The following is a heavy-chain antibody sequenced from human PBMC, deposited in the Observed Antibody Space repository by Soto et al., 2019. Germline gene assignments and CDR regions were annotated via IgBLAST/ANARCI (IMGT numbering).Heavy chain of an antibody. V-gene: IGHV3-30-3*01. CDR1: GFTFSSYA. Sequence: GGSLRLSCAASGFTFSSYAMHWVRQAPGKGLERVAVISYDGSNKYLAETVKGRFTISRDNSKNTLDLQMNSLRAEDTAVYYCAIDRIQTSLLWFGELLFTGGQGTLVTVSS. CDR3: AIDRIQTSLLWFGELLFT. D-gene: IGHD3-10*01. J-gene: IGHJ4*02. CDR2: ISYDGSNK.